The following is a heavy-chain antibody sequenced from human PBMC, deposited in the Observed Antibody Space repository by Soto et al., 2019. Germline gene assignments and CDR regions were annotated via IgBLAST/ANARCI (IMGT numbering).Heavy chain of an antibody. CDR2: ISGSGGSA. Sequence: EVQLLESGGGLVQPGGSLRLSCAASGFAFSNYAMNWVRQAQGKGLEWVSAISGSGGSAYYADSVEARFTISRDNSKNTIYLQMNSLRVDDTSAYYCAKDRESSSWRTTIYYFDYWGQGTLVTVSS. V-gene: IGHV3-23*01. CDR1: GFAFSNYA. D-gene: IGHD6-13*01. CDR3: AKDRESSSWRTTIYYFDY. J-gene: IGHJ4*02.